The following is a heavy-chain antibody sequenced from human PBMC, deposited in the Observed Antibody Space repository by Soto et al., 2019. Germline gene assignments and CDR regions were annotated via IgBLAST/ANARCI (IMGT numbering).Heavy chain of an antibody. J-gene: IGHJ6*02. V-gene: IGHV1-2*04. Sequence: ASVKVSCKASGYSFTGYYMHWVRQAPGPGLEWMGWINPNSGGTNYAQKFQGWVTMTRDTSTSTAYMELSSLRSEDTAVYYCARGANIVVVPAARRNYYYGMDVRGQGTTVTVSS. CDR3: ARGANIVVVPAARRNYYYGMDV. CDR1: GYSFTGYY. CDR2: INPNSGGT. D-gene: IGHD2-2*01.